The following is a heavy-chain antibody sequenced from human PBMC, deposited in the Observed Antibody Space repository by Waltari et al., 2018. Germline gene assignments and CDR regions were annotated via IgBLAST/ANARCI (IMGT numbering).Heavy chain of an antibody. Sequence: QLQMQESGPGLVKPSGTLSLPCPLSGDSMSSTDWWSWVRQSPGKGLEWIGQVHQSGRTNYKPPFAGRVTISIDTAINQFSLRVTSAAAADTAVYYCARDRGRGIYLDSWGTGTLVRVSP. CDR1: GDSMSSTDW. J-gene: IGHJ4*02. CDR3: ARDRGRGIYLDS. CDR2: VHQSGRT. V-gene: IGHV4-4*02. D-gene: IGHD2-15*01.